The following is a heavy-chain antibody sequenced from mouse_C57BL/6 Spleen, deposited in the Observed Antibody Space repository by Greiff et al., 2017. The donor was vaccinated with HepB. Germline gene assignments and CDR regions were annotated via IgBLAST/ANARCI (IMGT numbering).Heavy chain of an antibody. V-gene: IGHV1-55*01. CDR3: ARTGYDGYYVGYVDV. CDR1: GYTFTSYW. Sequence: VQLQQSGAELVKPGASVKMSCKASGYTFTSYWITWVKQRPGQGLEWIGDIYPGSGSTNYNEKFKSKATLTVDTSSSTAYMQLSSLTSEDSAVYYCARTGYDGYYVGYVDVWGTGTTVTVSS. J-gene: IGHJ1*03. CDR2: IYPGSGST. D-gene: IGHD2-3*01.